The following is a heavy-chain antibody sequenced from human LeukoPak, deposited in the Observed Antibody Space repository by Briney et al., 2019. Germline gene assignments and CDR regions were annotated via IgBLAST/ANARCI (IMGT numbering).Heavy chain of an antibody. CDR3: ARLGNYGLDY. J-gene: IGHJ4*02. Sequence: PSETLSLTCAVYGGSFSGYYWSWIRQPPGKGLEWIGEINHSGSTNYNPSLKSRVTISVDTPKNQFSLKLSSVTAADTAVYYCARLGNYGLDYWGQGTLVTVSS. CDR1: GGSFSGYY. D-gene: IGHD3-10*01. CDR2: INHSGST. V-gene: IGHV4-34*01.